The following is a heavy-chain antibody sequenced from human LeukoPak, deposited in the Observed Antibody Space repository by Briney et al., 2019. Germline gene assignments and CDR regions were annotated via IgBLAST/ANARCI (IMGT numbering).Heavy chain of an antibody. J-gene: IGHJ6*02. D-gene: IGHD3-3*01. CDR2: INPSGGST. V-gene: IGHV1-46*01. Sequence: ASVKVSCKASGYTFTSYYMHWVRQAPGQGLEWMGIINPSGGSTSYTQKFQGRVTMTRDTSTSTVYMELSSLRSEDTAVYYCAREGFPPKISDFWSGLGPYYYYGMDVWGQGTTVTVPS. CDR1: GYTFTSYY. CDR3: AREGFPPKISDFWSGLGPYYYYGMDV.